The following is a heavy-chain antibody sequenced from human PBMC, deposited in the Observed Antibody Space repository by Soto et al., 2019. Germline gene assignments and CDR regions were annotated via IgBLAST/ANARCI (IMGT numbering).Heavy chain of an antibody. J-gene: IGHJ4*02. Sequence: GESLKISCKGSGYSFTSYWIGWVRQMPGKGLEWMGIIYPGDSDTRYSPSFQGQVAFSADKSISTAYLQWSGLKASDTAIYYCARRLSTGWFFDFWGQGTLVTVS. CDR1: GYSFTSYW. V-gene: IGHV5-51*01. CDR2: IYPGDSDT. CDR3: ARRLSTGWFFDF. D-gene: IGHD6-19*01.